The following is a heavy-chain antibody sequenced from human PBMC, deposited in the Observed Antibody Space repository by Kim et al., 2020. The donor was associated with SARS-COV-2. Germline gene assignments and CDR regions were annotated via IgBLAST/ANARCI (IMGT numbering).Heavy chain of an antibody. D-gene: IGHD3-3*01. CDR3: ARDPHHHFGVVITPFDY. J-gene: IGHJ4*02. Sequence: VKGRFTISRDNAKNSLYLQMNSLRAEDTAVYYCARDPHHHFGVVITPFDYWGQGTLVTVSS. V-gene: IGHV3-11*06.